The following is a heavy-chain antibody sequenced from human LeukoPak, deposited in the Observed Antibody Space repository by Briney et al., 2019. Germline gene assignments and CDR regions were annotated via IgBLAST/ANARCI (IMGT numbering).Heavy chain of an antibody. D-gene: IGHD3-10*01. CDR3: ESEKLWFGEPV. J-gene: IGHJ4*02. CDR2: IYTSWST. CDR1: GGSISSGSYY. V-gene: IGHV4-61*02. Sequence: SQTLSLTCTVSGGSISSGSYYWSWIRQPAWKVLEWIGRIYTSWSTNYNPSLKIRVTISVDTSKNQFSLKLSSVTAADTAVYYCESEKLWFGEPVWGQGTLVTVSS.